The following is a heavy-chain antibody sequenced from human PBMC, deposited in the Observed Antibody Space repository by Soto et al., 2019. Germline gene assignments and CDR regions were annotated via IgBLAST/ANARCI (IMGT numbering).Heavy chain of an antibody. CDR1: GFTFSSFA. V-gene: IGHV3-23*01. CDR3: AKDQAVSGTNDFDS. D-gene: IGHD6-19*01. Sequence: EVQLLESGGGLVQPGGSLRLSCAASGFTFSSFAMTWVRQAPGKGLEWVSTIGGSGFTTYYADSVKGRLIISRDNSKNTMYLQMTSLSAEDTPVYYCAKDQAVSGTNDFDSWGQGTRVTVSS. J-gene: IGHJ4*02. CDR2: IGGSGFTT.